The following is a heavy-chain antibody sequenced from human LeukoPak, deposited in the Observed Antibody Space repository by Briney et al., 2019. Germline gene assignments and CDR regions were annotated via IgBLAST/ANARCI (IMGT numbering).Heavy chain of an antibody. CDR3: ARDCIGCHGFDY. CDR1: GYTFTSYG. CDR2: VSAYADNT. V-gene: IGHV1-18*01. Sequence: ASVKVSCKASGYTFTSYGITWVRQAPGQGLEWMGWVSAYADNTNYVQKIQGRVTMATDTSTSTAYMELRSLRSDDTAVYYCARDCIGCHGFDYWGQGTLVTVSS. D-gene: IGHD2-15*01. J-gene: IGHJ4*02.